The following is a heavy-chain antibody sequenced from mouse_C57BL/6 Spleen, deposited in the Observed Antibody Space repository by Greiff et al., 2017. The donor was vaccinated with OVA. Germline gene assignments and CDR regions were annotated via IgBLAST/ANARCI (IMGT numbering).Heavy chain of an antibody. CDR2: ISDGGSYT. CDR1: GFTFSSYA. CDR3: ARALTTVVADDYFDY. D-gene: IGHD1-1*01. V-gene: IGHV5-4*03. Sequence: DVKLVESGGGLVKPGGSLKLSCAASGFTFSSYAMSWVRQTPEKRLEWVATISDGGSYTYYPDNVKGRFTISRDNAKNNLYLQMSHLKSEDTAMYYCARALTTVVADDYFDYWGQGTTLTVSS. J-gene: IGHJ2*01.